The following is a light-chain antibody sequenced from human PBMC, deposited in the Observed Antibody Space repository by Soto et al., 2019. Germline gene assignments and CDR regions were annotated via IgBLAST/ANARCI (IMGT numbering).Light chain of an antibody. CDR3: SSYTSSSTLRV. J-gene: IGLJ2*01. CDR2: DVS. V-gene: IGLV2-14*01. CDR1: SSDVGGYNY. Sequence: QSALTQPASVSGFPGQSITISCTGTSSDVGGYNYVSWYQQHSGKAPTLMIYDVSNRPSGVSNRFSGSKSGSTASLTISGLQAEDEADYYCSSYTSSSTLRVFGGGTKLTVL.